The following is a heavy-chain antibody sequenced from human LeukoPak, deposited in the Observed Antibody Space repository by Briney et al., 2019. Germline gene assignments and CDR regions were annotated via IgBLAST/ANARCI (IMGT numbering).Heavy chain of an antibody. V-gene: IGHV3-53*01. CDR3: ARGVFN. CDR1: GFTVSSNY. J-gene: IGHJ4*02. Sequence: GGSLRLSCAASGFTVSSNYMNWVRQAPGKGLDWVSVISDGGSTYYADSVRGRFTISRDNSKNTVFLQMNSLRVGDTAVYYCARGVFNWGQGTLVTVSS. CDR2: ISDGGST. D-gene: IGHD3-10*01.